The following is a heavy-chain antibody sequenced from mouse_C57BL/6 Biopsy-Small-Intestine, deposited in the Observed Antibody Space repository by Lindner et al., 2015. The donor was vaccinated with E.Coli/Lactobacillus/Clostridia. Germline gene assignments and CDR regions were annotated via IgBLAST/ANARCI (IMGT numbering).Heavy chain of an antibody. CDR1: DFTFSDYG. CDR2: ISSGSSTI. J-gene: IGHJ4*01. V-gene: IGHV5-17*01. CDR3: ARPHYYSMDY. Sequence: VQLQEVWGRLSEGLEGPGNSPVQPLDFTFSDYGMHWVRQAPEKGLEWVAYISSGSSTIYYADTVKGRFAISRDNAKNTLFLQMTSLRSEDTAMYYCARPHYYSMDYWGQGTSVTVSS.